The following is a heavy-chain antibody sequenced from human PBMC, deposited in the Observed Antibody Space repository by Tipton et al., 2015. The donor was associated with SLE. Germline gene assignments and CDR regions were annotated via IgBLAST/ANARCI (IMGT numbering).Heavy chain of an antibody. Sequence: TLSLTCTVSGGSISSHYWSWIRQPPGKGLEWIGYIYYSGSTNYNPSLKSRVTISVDTSKNQFSLKLSSVTAADTAVYYCARDSSGGYYYYGMDVWGQGTLVTVSS. D-gene: IGHD6-19*01. CDR3: ARDSSGGYYYYGMDV. J-gene: IGHJ6*02. V-gene: IGHV4-59*11. CDR1: GGSISSHY. CDR2: IYYSGST.